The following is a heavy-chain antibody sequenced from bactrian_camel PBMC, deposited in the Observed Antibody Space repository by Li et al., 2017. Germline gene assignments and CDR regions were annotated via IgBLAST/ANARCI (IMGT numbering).Heavy chain of an antibody. J-gene: IGHJ4*01. Sequence: HVQLVESGGGSVQAEGSLSLSCKTSPAARGICMGWFRQASGKEREPVASIYTGGGSAPTWYADSVKGRFAISHDSASNTAYLQMNSLKTEDTAMYYCALEPEAWAGVCHRWRLGSINYWGQGTQVTVS. CDR2: IYTGGGSAPT. D-gene: IGHD8*01. CDR1: PAARGIC. CDR3: ALEPEAWAGVCHRWRLGSINY. V-gene: IGHV3S54*01.